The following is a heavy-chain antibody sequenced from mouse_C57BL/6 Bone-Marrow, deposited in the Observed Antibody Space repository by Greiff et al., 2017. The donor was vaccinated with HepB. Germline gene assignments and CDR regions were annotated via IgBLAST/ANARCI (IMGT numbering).Heavy chain of an antibody. Sequence: EVKLVESGGGLVKPGGSLKLSCAASGFTFSDYGMHWVRQAPEKGLEWVAYISSGSSTIYYADTVKGRFTISRDNAKNTLFLQMTSLRSEDTAMYDCARWINAVVAHYAMDYWGQGTSVTVSS. D-gene: IGHD1-1*01. CDR1: GFTFSDYG. CDR3: ARWINAVVAHYAMDY. CDR2: ISSGSSTI. V-gene: IGHV5-17*01. J-gene: IGHJ4*01.